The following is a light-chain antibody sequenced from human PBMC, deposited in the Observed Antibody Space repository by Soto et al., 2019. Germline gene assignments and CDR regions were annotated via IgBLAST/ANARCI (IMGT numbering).Light chain of an antibody. CDR3: QQSYTTPRIT. CDR2: VAS. Sequence: DIQMTQSPSSLSASIGDSVIITCRASQDIGTYLNWYQHKPGKAPKHLIYVASSLQTGVPSRFTGSGSGTEFTLTIDSLQPEDFATYYCQQSYTTPRITFGQGTRLEIK. J-gene: IGKJ5*01. CDR1: QDIGTY. V-gene: IGKV1-39*01.